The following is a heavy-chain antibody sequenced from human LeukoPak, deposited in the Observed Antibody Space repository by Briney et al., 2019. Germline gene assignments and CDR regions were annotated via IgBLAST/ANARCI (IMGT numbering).Heavy chain of an antibody. Sequence: SQTLSLTCAVSGDSISSGGYSWSWIRQPPGKGLEWIGYIYHSGSTYYNPSLESRVTISVDRSKNQFSLKLSSVTAADTAVYYCARVKSRESYVWGSYRYTAFDYWGQGTLVTVSS. CDR1: GDSISSGGYS. V-gene: IGHV4-30-2*01. CDR3: ARVKSRESYVWGSYRYTAFDY. D-gene: IGHD3-16*02. CDR2: IYHSGST. J-gene: IGHJ4*02.